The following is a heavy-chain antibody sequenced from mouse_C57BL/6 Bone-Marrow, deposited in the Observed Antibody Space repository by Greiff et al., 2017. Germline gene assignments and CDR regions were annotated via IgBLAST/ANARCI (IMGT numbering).Heavy chain of an antibody. Sequence: VQLQQPGAELVKPGASVKLSCKASGYTFTSYWMHWVKQRPGQGLEWIGMIHPNSGSTNYNEKFKSKATLTVDKSSSTAYMQLSSLTSEHSAVYYCARGRVLLRFYFDYWGQGTTLTVSA. CDR2: IHPNSGST. D-gene: IGHD1-1*01. CDR3: ARGRVLLRFYFDY. CDR1: GYTFTSYW. J-gene: IGHJ2*01. V-gene: IGHV1-64*01.